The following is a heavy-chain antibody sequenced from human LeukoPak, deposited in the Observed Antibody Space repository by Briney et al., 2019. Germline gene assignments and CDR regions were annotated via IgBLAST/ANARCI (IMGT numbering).Heavy chain of an antibody. Sequence: GGSLRLSCAASGFTFSDYYMSWIRQAPGKGLEWVSYISSSGSTIYYADSVKGRFTTSRDNAKNSLYLQMNSLRAEDTAVYYCASSKSSRGYYYGMDVWGQGTTVTVSS. CDR1: GFTFSDYY. V-gene: IGHV3-11*01. D-gene: IGHD5-24*01. CDR2: ISSSGSTI. J-gene: IGHJ6*02. CDR3: ASSKSSRGYYYGMDV.